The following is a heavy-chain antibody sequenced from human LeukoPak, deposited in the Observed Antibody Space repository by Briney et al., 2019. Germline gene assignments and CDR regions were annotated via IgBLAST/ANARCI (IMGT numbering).Heavy chain of an antibody. V-gene: IGHV4-39*01. CDR1: GGSISSSSYY. CDR3: ARGVVVNQYYYYMDV. J-gene: IGHJ6*03. CDR2: IYYSGST. Sequence: SETLSLTCTVSGGSISSSSYYWGWIRQPPGKGLEWIGSIYYSGSTYDNPSLKSRGTISVDTSKNQFSLKLSSVTAADTAVYYCARGVVVNQYYYYMDVWGKGTTVTVSS. D-gene: IGHD3-22*01.